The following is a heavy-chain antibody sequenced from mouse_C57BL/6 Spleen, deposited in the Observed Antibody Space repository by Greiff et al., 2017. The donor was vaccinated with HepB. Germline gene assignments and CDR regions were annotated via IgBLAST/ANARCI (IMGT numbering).Heavy chain of an antibody. CDR1: GYAFSSSW. CDR3: ATSRDYYAMDY. CDR2: IYPGDGDT. Sequence: VKVVESGPELVKPGASVKISCKASGYAFSSSWMNWVKQRPGKGLEWIGRIYPGDGDTNYNGKFKGKATLTADKSSSTAYMQLSSLTSEDSAVYFCATSRDYYAMDYWGQGTSVTVSS. J-gene: IGHJ4*01. V-gene: IGHV1-82*01.